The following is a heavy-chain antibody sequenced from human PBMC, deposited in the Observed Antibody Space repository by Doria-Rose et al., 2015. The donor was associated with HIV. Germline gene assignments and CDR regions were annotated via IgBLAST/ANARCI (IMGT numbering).Heavy chain of an antibody. CDR2: IDKEGSEK. Sequence: IDKEGSEKYYVDSVKGRFTISRDNDKNSLYLQMNRLRAEDTAVYYCARTNSYYDSSAYYFAYWGRGTLVTVSS. D-gene: IGHD3-22*01. V-gene: IGHV3-7*01. CDR3: ARTNSYYDSSAYYFAY. J-gene: IGHJ4*02.